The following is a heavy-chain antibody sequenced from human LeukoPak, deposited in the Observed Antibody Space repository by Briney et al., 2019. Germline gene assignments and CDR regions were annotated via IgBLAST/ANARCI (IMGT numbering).Heavy chain of an antibody. Sequence: SLRLSCAASGFTFSSYSMNWVRQAPGKGLEWVSGISSNSGDIDYAGSVKGRFIISRDNARTSLYLQMNSLRAEDTAFYYCAKEGTFNRYISSWYYFDYWGQGALVTVSS. D-gene: IGHD6-13*01. V-gene: IGHV3-9*01. CDR1: GFTFSSYS. CDR2: ISSNSGDI. CDR3: AKEGTFNRYISSWYYFDY. J-gene: IGHJ4*02.